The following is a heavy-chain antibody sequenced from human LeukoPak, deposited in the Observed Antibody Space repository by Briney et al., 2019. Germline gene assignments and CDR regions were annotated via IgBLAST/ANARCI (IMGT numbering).Heavy chain of an antibody. V-gene: IGHV4-39*01. CDR2: IYYSGST. J-gene: IGHJ4*02. CDR1: GGSISSSSYY. D-gene: IGHD6-19*01. CDR3: ARHMEKQWLVWGGYYFDY. Sequence: SETLSLTCTVSGGSISSSSYYWGWIRQPPGKGLEWIGSIYYSGSTYYNPSLKSRVTISVDTSKNQFSLKLSSVTAADTAVYYCARHMEKQWLVWGGYYFDYWGQGTLVTVSP.